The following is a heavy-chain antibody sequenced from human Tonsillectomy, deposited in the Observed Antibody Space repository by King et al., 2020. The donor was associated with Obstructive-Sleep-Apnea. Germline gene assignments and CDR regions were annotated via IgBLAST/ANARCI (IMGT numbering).Heavy chain of an antibody. J-gene: IGHJ4*02. Sequence: VQLVQSGAEVKKPGASVKVSCKVSGYTLTGLSMHWVRQAPGKGLEWMGGFDPEDGETMYAQQFQGRVTMTEDTSTDTDYMELSSLRSEDTAVYYCAMLPAPITAAGLRFDYWGQGTLVTVSS. CDR3: AMLPAPITAAGLRFDY. D-gene: IGHD6-13*01. V-gene: IGHV1-24*01. CDR2: FDPEDGET. CDR1: GYTLTGLS.